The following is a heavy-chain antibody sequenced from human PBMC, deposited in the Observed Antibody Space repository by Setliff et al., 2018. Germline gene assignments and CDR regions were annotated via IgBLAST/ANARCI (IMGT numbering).Heavy chain of an antibody. CDR2: IGAYNGNT. CDR1: GYTFTNYG. CDR3: ARVRYYYDSSGWFDP. Sequence: ASVKVSCKASGYTFTNYGVTWVRQAPGQGLEWMGWIGAYNGNTNYAQKLQGRVTMTTDTSTSTAYMELRSLRSDDTAVYYCARVRYYYDSSGWFDPWGQGTLVTVSS. D-gene: IGHD3-22*01. V-gene: IGHV1-18*01. J-gene: IGHJ5*02.